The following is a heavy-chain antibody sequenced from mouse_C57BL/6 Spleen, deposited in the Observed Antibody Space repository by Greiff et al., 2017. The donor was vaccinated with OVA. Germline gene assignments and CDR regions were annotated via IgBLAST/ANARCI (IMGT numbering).Heavy chain of an antibody. CDR3: ARQPSGYAMDY. V-gene: IGHV1-80*01. D-gene: IGHD3-1*01. J-gene: IGHJ4*01. Sequence: QVQLKQSGAELVKPGASVKISCKASGYAFSSYWMNWVKQRPGKGLEWIGQIYPGDGDTNYNGKFKGKATLTADKSSSTAYMQLSSLTSEDSAVYCCARQPSGYAMDYWGQGTSVTVSS. CDR1: GYAFSSYW. CDR2: IYPGDGDT.